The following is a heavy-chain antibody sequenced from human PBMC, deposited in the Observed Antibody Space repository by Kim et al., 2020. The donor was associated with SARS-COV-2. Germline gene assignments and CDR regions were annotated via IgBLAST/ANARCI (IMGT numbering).Heavy chain of an antibody. D-gene: IGHD1-26*01. V-gene: IGHV1-69*13. CDR1: GGTFSSYA. Sequence: SVKVSCKASGGTFSSYAISWVRQAPGQGLEWMGGIIPIFGTANYAQKFQGRVTITADESTSTAYMELSSLRSEDTAVYYCARVPPFGELGPYYYGMDVWGQGTTVTVSS. CDR3: ARVPPFGELGPYYYGMDV. J-gene: IGHJ6*02. CDR2: IIPIFGTA.